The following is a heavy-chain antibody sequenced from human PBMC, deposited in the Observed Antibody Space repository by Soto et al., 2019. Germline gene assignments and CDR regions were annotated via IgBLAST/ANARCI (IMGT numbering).Heavy chain of an antibody. V-gene: IGHV1-69*08. CDR3: ARDDVIGYFAS. J-gene: IGHJ4*02. CDR1: GDTFSTYT. CDR2: ITPILGMI. Sequence: QVHLVQSGAEVQKPGSSVKVSCKASGDTFSTYTFTWVRQAPGQGLQWVGRITPILGMINYAQSFQGRVTISADESISTAYMELHSLTSEDTAVYYCARDDVIGYFASWGQGTLVTVSS.